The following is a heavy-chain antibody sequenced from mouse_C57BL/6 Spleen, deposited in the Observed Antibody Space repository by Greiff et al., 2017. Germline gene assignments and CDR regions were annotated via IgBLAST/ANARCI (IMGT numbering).Heavy chain of an antibody. CDR1: GFTFSSYG. CDR2: ISSGGSYT. D-gene: IGHD1-1*01. V-gene: IGHV5-6*01. CDR3: ARRGYYGMDAMDY. Sequence: EVQLVESGGDLVKPGGSLKLSCAASGFTFSSYGMSWVRQTPDKRLEWVATISSGGSYTYYPDSVKGRFTISRDNAKNTLYLQMSSLKSEDTAMYYCARRGYYGMDAMDYWGQGTSVTVSS. J-gene: IGHJ4*01.